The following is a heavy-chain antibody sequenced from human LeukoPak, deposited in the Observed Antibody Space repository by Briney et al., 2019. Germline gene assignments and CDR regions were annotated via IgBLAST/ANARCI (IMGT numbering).Heavy chain of an antibody. CDR1: GFTFSSYG. D-gene: IGHD3-22*01. CDR2: ISTDGSSK. Sequence: GRSLRLSCAASGFTFSSYGMHWVRQAPRKGLEWVAVISTDGSSKYYADSVKGRFTISRDNSKNTLYLQMNSLRAEDTAVYYCAKVNYYESSGYYDFWGQGALVTVSS. V-gene: IGHV3-30*18. J-gene: IGHJ4*02. CDR3: AKVNYYESSGYYDF.